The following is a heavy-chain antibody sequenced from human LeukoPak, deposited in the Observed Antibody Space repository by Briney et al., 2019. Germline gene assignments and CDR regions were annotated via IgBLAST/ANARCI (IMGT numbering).Heavy chain of an antibody. D-gene: IGHD3-22*01. V-gene: IGHV1-69*06. J-gene: IGHJ3*02. CDR2: IIPIFGTA. CDR1: GGTFSSYA. Sequence: SVKVSCKASGGTFSSYAISWVRQAPGQGLEWMGGIIPIFGTANYAQKFQGRVTITADKSTSTAYMELSSLRSEDTAVYYCARDHGDSSGLGVFDIWGQGAMVTVSS. CDR3: ARDHGDSSGLGVFDI.